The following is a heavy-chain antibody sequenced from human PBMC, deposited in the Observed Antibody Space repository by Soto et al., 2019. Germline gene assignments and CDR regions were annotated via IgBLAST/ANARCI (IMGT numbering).Heavy chain of an antibody. J-gene: IGHJ4*02. CDR1: GYTFTSYA. D-gene: IGHD2-15*01. Sequence: ASVKVSCKASGYTFTSYAMHWVRQAPGQRLEWMGWINAGNGNTKYSQKLQGRVTMTTDTSTSTAYMELRSLRSDDTAVYYCARDLGNIVVVVAAKGAPFDYWGQGTLVTVSS. V-gene: IGHV1-3*01. CDR3: ARDLGNIVVVVAAKGAPFDY. CDR2: INAGNGNT.